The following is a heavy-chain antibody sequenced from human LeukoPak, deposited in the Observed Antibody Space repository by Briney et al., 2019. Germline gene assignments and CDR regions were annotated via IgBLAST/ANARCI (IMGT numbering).Heavy chain of an antibody. CDR1: RFTFSSYA. D-gene: IGHD3-22*01. CDR2: ISYDGSNK. J-gene: IGHJ6*01. Sequence: PGRSLRLSCAASRFTFSSYAMHWVRQAPGRGLEWVAIISYDGSNKYYADSVKGRFTISRDNSKNTLYLQMNSLRAEDTAVYYCARGLNYYDSSGYYVDYYGMDVWGQGTTVTVSS. V-gene: IGHV3-30*04. CDR3: ARGLNYYDSSGYYVDYYGMDV.